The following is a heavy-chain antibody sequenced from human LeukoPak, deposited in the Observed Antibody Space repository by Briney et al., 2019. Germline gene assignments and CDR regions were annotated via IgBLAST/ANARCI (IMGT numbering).Heavy chain of an antibody. CDR2: IYHSGST. CDR1: GYSISSGYY. D-gene: IGHD3-3*01. J-gene: IGHJ4*02. CDR3: ARDSYDFWSGYYSDY. V-gene: IGHV4-38-2*02. Sequence: SETLSLTCTVSGYSISSGYYWGWLRQPPGKGLEWIGTIYHSGSTYYNPSLKSRVTISVDTSKNQFSLKLSSVTAADTAVYYCARDSYDFWSGYYSDYWGQGTLVTVSS.